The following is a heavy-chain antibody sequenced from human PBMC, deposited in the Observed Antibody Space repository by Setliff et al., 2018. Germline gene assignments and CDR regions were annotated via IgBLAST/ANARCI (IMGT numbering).Heavy chain of an antibody. CDR1: GFTFSSYA. V-gene: IGHV3-30-3*01. J-gene: IGHJ3*02. CDR2: ISFDGNNK. Sequence: GGSLRLSCTASGFTFSSYALHWVRQAPGKGLEWVAVISFDGNNKYYGDSVKGRFTISRDNSKNTQYLQMNSLRHEDTAVYYCARVAEYDTIDIWGQGTMVTVS. CDR3: ARVAEYDTIDI. D-gene: IGHD3-16*01.